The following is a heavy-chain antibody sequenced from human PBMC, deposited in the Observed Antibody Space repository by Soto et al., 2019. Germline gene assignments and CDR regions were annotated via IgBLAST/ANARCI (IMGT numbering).Heavy chain of an antibody. V-gene: IGHV1-3*01. D-gene: IGHD6-19*01. Sequence: QVQLVQSGAEVKKPGASVKVSCKASGYTFSSYALHWVRQAPGQRLAWMGWINAANGNVKYSQKFQGRVTITRDTSASTAYMELRSLRSEDTAVYYCARAVGQFDPWGQGTLVTVSS. CDR3: ARAVGQFDP. CDR2: INAANGNV. CDR1: GYTFSSYA. J-gene: IGHJ5*02.